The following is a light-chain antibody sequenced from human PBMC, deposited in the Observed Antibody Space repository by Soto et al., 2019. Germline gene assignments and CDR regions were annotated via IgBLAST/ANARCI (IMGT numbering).Light chain of an antibody. CDR3: QQYSSYFFT. J-gene: IGKJ3*01. CDR2: GAS. Sequence: DIQMTQSPSTLSASVGDRVNITCRASESISSWLAWYQQKPGKAPKLLIYGASSLRTGVPSRFSGSGSGTEFTLTIGSLQPDDFATYYCQQYSSYFFTFGPGTKVDVK. V-gene: IGKV1-5*03. CDR1: ESISSW.